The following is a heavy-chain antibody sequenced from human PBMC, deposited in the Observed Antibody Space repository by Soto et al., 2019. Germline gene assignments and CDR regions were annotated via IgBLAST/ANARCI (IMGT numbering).Heavy chain of an antibody. Sequence: EVQLLESGGGLVQPGGSLRLSCAASGFTFSSYAMSWVRQAPGKGLEWVSAISGSGGSTYYAYSVKGRFTISRDNYKNTLYLQMNRMRAEDTAVYYCAKLGHSSGWSTPDYWGQGTLVTVSS. CDR1: GFTFSSYA. D-gene: IGHD6-19*01. CDR2: ISGSGGST. V-gene: IGHV3-23*01. CDR3: AKLGHSSGWSTPDY. J-gene: IGHJ4*02.